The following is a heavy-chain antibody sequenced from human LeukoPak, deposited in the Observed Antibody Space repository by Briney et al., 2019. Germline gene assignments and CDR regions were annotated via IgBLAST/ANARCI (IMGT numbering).Heavy chain of an antibody. J-gene: IGHJ6*02. Sequence: GGSLRLSCAASGFTFSSYEMNWVRQAPGKGLAWVSYISSSGSTIYYADSVKGRFTISRDNAKNSLYLQMNSLRAEDTAVYYCARDGPSITPYYYYGMDVWGQGTTVTVSS. V-gene: IGHV3-48*03. D-gene: IGHD2-2*01. CDR3: ARDGPSITPYYYYGMDV. CDR1: GFTFSSYE. CDR2: ISSSGSTI.